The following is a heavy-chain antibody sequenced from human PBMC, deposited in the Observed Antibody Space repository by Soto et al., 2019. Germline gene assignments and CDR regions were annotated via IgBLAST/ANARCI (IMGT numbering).Heavy chain of an antibody. CDR2: ISSTTNYI. V-gene: IGHV3-21*06. CDR3: ARESEDLTSNFDY. Sequence: PGGSLRLSCAASGFTFTRYSMNWVRQAPRKGLEWVSSISSTTNYIYYGDSVKGRFTISRDNAKNSLYLEMNSLRAEDTAVYYCARESEDLTSNFDYWGQGTLVTVSS. CDR1: GFTFTRYS. J-gene: IGHJ4*02.